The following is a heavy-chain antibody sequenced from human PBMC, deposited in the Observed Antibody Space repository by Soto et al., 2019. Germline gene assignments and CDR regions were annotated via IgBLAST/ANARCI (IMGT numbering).Heavy chain of an antibody. V-gene: IGHV2-5*02. D-gene: IGHD3-10*02. Sequence: QITLKESGPTLVNPTQTLTLTCTFSGLSLSTSGEAVGWIRQPPGKALEWLALIYWDDDKRYNPTLKTRLTITKDTSKSQVVLTLTNMDPVDTATYYCAHYVSTSPAGWFDPWGQGILVTVSS. CDR3: AHYVSTSPAGWFDP. CDR1: GLSLSTSGEA. CDR2: IYWDDDK. J-gene: IGHJ5*02.